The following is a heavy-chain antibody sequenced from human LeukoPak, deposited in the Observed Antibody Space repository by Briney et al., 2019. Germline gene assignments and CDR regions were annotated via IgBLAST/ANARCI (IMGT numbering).Heavy chain of an antibody. CDR1: GGSITSSSYY. V-gene: IGHV4-39*01. CDR2: IYYSGST. CDR3: AVLDGGYYYDSSGLAFDY. J-gene: IGHJ4*02. Sequence: SETLSLTCSVSGGSITSSSYYWGWIRQPPEKGLEWIGSIYYSGSTYYNPSLKSRVTISVDTSKNQFSLKLSSVTAADTAVYYCAVLDGGYYYDSSGLAFDYWGQGTLVTVSS. D-gene: IGHD3-22*01.